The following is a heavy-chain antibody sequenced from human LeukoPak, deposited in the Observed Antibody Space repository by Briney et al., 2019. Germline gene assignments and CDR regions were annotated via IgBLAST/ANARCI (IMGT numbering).Heavy chain of an antibody. V-gene: IGHV3-7*01. CDR3: AGEQWADAFDI. Sequence: PGGSLRLSCAASGFIFSNCWMNWVRQTPGKGLEWVANMNQDGSAIQYLDSVKGRFTISRDNAKKSLYLQMDSLRVEDTALYYCAGEQWADAFDIWGQGTMVTVSS. D-gene: IGHD1-26*01. CDR2: MNQDGSAI. J-gene: IGHJ3*02. CDR1: GFIFSNCW.